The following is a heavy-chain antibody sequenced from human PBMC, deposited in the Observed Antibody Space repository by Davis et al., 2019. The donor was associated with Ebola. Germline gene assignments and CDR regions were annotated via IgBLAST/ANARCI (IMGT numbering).Heavy chain of an antibody. CDR3: ARDTSIAARQGWFDP. Sequence: GESLKISCAASGFTFSDYYMSWIRQAPGKGLEWVSYISSSSSYTNYADSVKGRFTISRDNAKNSLYLQMNSLRAEDTAVYYCARDTSIAARQGWFDPWGQGTLVTVSS. V-gene: IGHV3-11*06. D-gene: IGHD6-6*01. CDR2: ISSSSSYT. CDR1: GFTFSDYY. J-gene: IGHJ5*02.